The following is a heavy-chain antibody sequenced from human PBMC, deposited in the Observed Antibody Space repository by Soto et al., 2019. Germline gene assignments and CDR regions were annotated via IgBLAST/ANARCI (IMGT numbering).Heavy chain of an antibody. Sequence: QVQLQESGPGLVKPSETLSLTCTVSGGSVSSGSYYWSWIRLPPGKGLEWIGYIYDRGNTKYNSSLKSRVTISLDTSKNQFSLKLSSVTAADTAIYYCARGWRITENTGRGGGYFDQWGQGTLVTVSS. CDR1: GGSVSSGSYY. CDR3: ARGWRITENTGRGGGYFDQ. CDR2: IYDRGNT. V-gene: IGHV4-61*01. D-gene: IGHD1-7*01. J-gene: IGHJ4*02.